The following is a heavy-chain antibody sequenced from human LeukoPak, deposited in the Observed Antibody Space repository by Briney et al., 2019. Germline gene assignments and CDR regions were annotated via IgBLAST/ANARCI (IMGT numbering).Heavy chain of an antibody. CDR3: ARTTVVSRYFDY. D-gene: IGHD4-23*01. CDR1: GFTVSSNY. Sequence: PGGSLRLSCAASGFTVSSNYMSWVRQAPGKGLEWVSVIYSGGSTYYADSVKGRFTISRDNSKNPLYLQMNSLRAEDTAVYYCARTTVVSRYFDYWGQGTLVTVSS. J-gene: IGHJ4*02. V-gene: IGHV3-53*01. CDR2: IYSGGST.